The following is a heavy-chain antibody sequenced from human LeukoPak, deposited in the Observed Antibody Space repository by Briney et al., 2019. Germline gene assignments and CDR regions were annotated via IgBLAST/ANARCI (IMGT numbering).Heavy chain of an antibody. CDR1: GGSINNNNYY. Sequence: SETLSLTCTVSGGSINNNNYYWGWIRQPPGKGLEWVGSIFYSGSTYYTPSLKSRVTMSVDTSKSQFSLKLSSVTAADTAVYYCARSLGSSASCFFNWGQGTLVTVSS. V-gene: IGHV4-39*01. J-gene: IGHJ4*02. CDR2: IFYSGST. D-gene: IGHD2-2*01. CDR3: ARSLGSSASCFFN.